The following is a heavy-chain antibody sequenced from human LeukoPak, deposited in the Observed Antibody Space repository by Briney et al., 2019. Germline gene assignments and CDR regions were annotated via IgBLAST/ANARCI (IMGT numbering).Heavy chain of an antibody. CDR2: ISSGSSSR. V-gene: IGHV3-48*04. CDR3: ARDLDSSSWWNWFDP. Sequence: PGGSLRLSCAASGFTFNTFDVTWVRQAPGKGLEWVSYISSGSSSRYYADSVKGRFTISRDNAKNSLYLQMNSLRAEDTAMYYCARDLDSSSWWNWFDPWGQGTLVTVSS. D-gene: IGHD6-13*01. CDR1: GFTFNTFD. J-gene: IGHJ5*02.